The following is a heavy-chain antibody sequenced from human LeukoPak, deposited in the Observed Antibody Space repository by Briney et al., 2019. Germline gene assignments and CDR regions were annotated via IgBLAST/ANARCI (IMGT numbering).Heavy chain of an antibody. V-gene: IGHV3-66*01. CDR1: GFTVSSNY. D-gene: IGHD4-17*01. Sequence: PGGSLRLSCAASGFTVSSNYMSWVRQAPGKGLEWVSVIYSGGRTYYADPVKGRFTISRDNSKNTLYLQMNSLRAEDTAVYYCARVDYGDYGFDYWGQGTLVTVSS. CDR3: ARVDYGDYGFDY. CDR2: IYSGGRT. J-gene: IGHJ4*02.